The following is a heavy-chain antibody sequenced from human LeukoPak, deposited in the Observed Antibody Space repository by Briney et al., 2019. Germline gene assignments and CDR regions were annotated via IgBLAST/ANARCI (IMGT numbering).Heavy chain of an antibody. V-gene: IGHV1-69*06. D-gene: IGHD3-9*01. CDR3: ARDGDYDILTGYPRLPFDY. CDR2: IIPIFGTA. CDR1: GGTFSSYA. Sequence: ASVKVSCKASGGTFSSYAISWVRQAPGQGLEWMGGIIPIFGTANYAQKFQGRVTITADKSTSTAYMELSSLRSEDTAVYYCARDGDYDILTGYPRLPFDYWGQGTLVTVSS. J-gene: IGHJ4*02.